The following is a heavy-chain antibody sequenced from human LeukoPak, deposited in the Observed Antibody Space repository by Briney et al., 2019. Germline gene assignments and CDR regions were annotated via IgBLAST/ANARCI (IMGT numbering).Heavy chain of an antibody. D-gene: IGHD6-13*01. J-gene: IGHJ4*02. V-gene: IGHV3-30*18. CDR3: AKGSSSSWYVFDY. Sequence: GSLRLSCAASGFTFSSYAMSWVRQAPGKGLEWVAVISYDGSNKYYADSVKGRFTISRDNSKNTLYLQMNSLRAEDTAVYYCAKGSSSSWYVFDYWGQGTLVTVSS. CDR2: ISYDGSNK. CDR1: GFTFSSYA.